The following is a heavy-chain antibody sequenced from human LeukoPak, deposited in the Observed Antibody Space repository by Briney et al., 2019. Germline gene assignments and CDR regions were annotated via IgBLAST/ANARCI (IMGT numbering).Heavy chain of an antibody. V-gene: IGHV3-48*04. D-gene: IGHD4-17*01. Sequence: GGSLRLSCAVSGFTFSRYWMSWVRQAPGKGLEWVSYISVSGTTMYYADSVKGRFTLSRDNAKNSLYLQMNSPRAEDTAVYYCARVGRLQYGDYVAFDYWGQGALVTVSS. CDR1: GFTFSRYW. CDR3: ARVGRLQYGDYVAFDY. CDR2: ISVSGTTM. J-gene: IGHJ4*02.